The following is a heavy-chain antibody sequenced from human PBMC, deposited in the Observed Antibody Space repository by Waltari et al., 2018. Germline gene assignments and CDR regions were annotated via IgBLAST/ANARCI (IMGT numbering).Heavy chain of an antibody. Sequence: QVQLVQSGAEVKKPGASVRVSCQASGYTFTSYDINWVRQAAGQGLEWMAWMNPNSGNTGYAQKFQGRRTMTRNTSISTAYMELSSLRSDDTAVYYCARGHSWAARTVNPFEIWGRGTLVTVSS. CDR3: ARGHSWAARTVNPFEI. J-gene: IGHJ4*02. V-gene: IGHV1-8*01. D-gene: IGHD2-8*02. CDR2: MNPNSGNT. CDR1: GYTFTSYD.